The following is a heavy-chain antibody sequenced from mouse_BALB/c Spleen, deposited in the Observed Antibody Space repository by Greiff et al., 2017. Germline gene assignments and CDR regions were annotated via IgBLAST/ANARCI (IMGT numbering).Heavy chain of an antibody. D-gene: IGHD2-1*01. CDR1: GYTFTSYW. CDR3: ARSDYYYGNSWFAY. J-gene: IGHJ3*01. Sequence: QVQLKESGAELAKPGASVKMSCKASGYTFTSYWMHWVKQRPGQGLEWIGYINPSTGYTEYNQKFKDKATLTADKSSSTAYMQLSSLTSEDSAVYYCARSDYYYGNSWFAYWGQGTLVTVSA. CDR2: INPSTGYT. V-gene: IGHV1-7*01.